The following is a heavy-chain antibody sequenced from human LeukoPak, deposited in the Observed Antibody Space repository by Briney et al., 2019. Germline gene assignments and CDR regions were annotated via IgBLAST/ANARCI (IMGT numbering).Heavy chain of an antibody. CDR2: ISRSDGNK. CDR3: AKPSVTAAIRPFDY. V-gene: IGHV3-23*01. D-gene: IGHD2-2*02. J-gene: IGHJ4*02. Sequence: GGPLRLSCAASGFTFSCYAMSWVRQAPGKGLEGVSSISRSDGNKFYADSAKGRFTLSRDNSQKPVFPQVKSLRAGDPAIYYCAKPSVTAAIRPFDYWGQEILVTVSS. CDR1: GFTFSCYA.